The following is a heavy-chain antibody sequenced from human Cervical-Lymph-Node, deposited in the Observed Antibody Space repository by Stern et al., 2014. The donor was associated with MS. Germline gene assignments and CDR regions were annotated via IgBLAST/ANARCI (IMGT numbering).Heavy chain of an antibody. D-gene: IGHD5-24*01. CDR3: TIRDGYNDY. Sequence: VQLVESGGGLVKPGGSLRLSCGASGFTFTNAWLTWVRQAPGKGLEWVGRNKSKTDGETTDFAAPVKGRFTISRDDSKNTLYVQMNSLKTEDTAVYYCTIRDGYNDYWGQGTLVTVSS. V-gene: IGHV3-15*01. J-gene: IGHJ4*02. CDR1: GFTFTNAW. CDR2: NKSKTDGETT.